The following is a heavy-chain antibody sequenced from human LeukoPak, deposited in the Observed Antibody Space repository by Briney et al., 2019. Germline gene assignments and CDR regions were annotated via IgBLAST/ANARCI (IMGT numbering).Heavy chain of an antibody. Sequence: SETLSLTCAVHGGSFSGYYWSWIRQPPGKGLEWIGEINHSGSTNYNPSLKSRVTISVDTSKNQFSLKLSSVTAADTAVYYCARGGIAVAGNAGYFDYWGQGTLVTVSS. CDR1: GGSFSGYY. J-gene: IGHJ4*02. CDR3: ARGGIAVAGNAGYFDY. CDR2: INHSGST. D-gene: IGHD6-19*01. V-gene: IGHV4-34*01.